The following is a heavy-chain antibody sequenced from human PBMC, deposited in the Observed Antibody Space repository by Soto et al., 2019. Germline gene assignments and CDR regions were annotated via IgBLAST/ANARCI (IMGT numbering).Heavy chain of an antibody. J-gene: IGHJ4*02. D-gene: IGHD3-3*01. CDR2: IYYSGST. V-gene: IGHV4-30-4*01. CDR3: ARVLGSPDYDFWSGYYFDY. CDR1: GGSIISGDYY. Sequence: SETLSLTCTVSGGSIISGDYYLIWIRQPPGNGLEWIGYIYYSGSTYYNPSLKSRVTISVDTSKNQFSLKLSSVTAADTAVYYCARVLGSPDYDFWSGYYFDYWGQGTLVTVSS.